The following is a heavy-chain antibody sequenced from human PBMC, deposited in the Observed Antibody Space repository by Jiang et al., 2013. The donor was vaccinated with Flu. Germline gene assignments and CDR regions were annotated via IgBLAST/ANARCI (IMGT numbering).Heavy chain of an antibody. CDR1: GFTFSDYY. Sequence: VQLVESGGGLVKPGGSLRLSCTASGFTFSDYYMTWIRQAPGKGLEWLSYINMRGDTMYYADSVKGRFTISRDNAKNSLYLEMNSLRVEDTAVYYCARDCCGNGYFPFDSWGQGTLVTVSS. J-gene: IGHJ4*02. CDR2: INMRGDTM. V-gene: IGHV3-11*01. D-gene: IGHD3-22*01. CDR3: ARDCCGNGYFPFDS.